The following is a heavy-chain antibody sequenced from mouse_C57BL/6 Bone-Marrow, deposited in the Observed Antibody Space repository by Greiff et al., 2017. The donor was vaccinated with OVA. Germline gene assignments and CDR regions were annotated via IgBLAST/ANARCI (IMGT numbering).Heavy chain of an antibody. D-gene: IGHD1-1*01. J-gene: IGHJ2*01. CDR3: ARKGYGSSYGDFDY. V-gene: IGHV3-6*01. CDR1: GYSITSGYY. CDR2: ISYDGSS. Sequence: EVQLQQSGPGLVKPSQSLSLTCSVTGYSITSGYYWNWIRQFPGNKLEWMGYISYDGSSNYNPSLKNRISITRDTSKNQFFLKLNSVTTEDTATYYCARKGYGSSYGDFDYWGQGTTLTVSS.